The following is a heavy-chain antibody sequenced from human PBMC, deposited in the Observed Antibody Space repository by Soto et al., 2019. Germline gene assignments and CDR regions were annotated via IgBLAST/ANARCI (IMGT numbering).Heavy chain of an antibody. D-gene: IGHD3-22*01. V-gene: IGHV4-30-2*01. J-gene: IGHJ5*02. CDR1: GGSISSGGYS. CDR3: ARSYYDSTGFAVHP. CDR2: IYHSGST. Sequence: PSETLSLTCAVSGGSISSGGYSWSWIRQPPGKGLEWIGYIYHSGSTYYNPSLKSRVTISVDRSKNQFSLKLSSVTAADTAVYYCARSYYDSTGFAVHPWGQGTLVTVSS.